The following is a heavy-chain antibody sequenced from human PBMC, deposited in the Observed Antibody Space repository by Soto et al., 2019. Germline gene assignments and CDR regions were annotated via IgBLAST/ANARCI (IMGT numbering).Heavy chain of an antibody. J-gene: IGHJ5*02. Sequence: GESLKISCKGSGYSFTSYWISWVRQMPGKGLEWMGRIDPSDSYTNYSPSFQGHVTTSADKSISTAYLQWSSLKASDTAMYYCARHLPHPGWFDPWGQGTLVTVSS. CDR1: GYSFTSYW. CDR2: IDPSDSYT. V-gene: IGHV5-10-1*01. CDR3: ARHLPHPGWFDP.